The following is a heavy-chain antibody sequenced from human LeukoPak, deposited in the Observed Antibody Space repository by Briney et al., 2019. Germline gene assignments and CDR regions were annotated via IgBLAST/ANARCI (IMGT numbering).Heavy chain of an antibody. CDR3: AGGDYNFWGCSFGFYYFMDV. CDR1: GFTFSTYW. Sequence: PGGFLRLSCAASGFTFSTYWMSWVRQAPGKGLEWVANINKDGNKKYYVDSVKGRFTISRDNAKKSLYLQMNSLKAEDTAVYYCAGGDYNFWGCSFGFYYFMDVWGKGATV. CDR2: INKDGNKK. J-gene: IGHJ6*03. D-gene: IGHD3-3*01. V-gene: IGHV3-7*01.